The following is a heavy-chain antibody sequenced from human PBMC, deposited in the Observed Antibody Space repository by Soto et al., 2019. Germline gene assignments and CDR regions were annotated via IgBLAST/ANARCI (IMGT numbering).Heavy chain of an antibody. CDR2: IRGRAKKYAT. CDR1: GFNFSGSA. Sequence: EVQLVESGGGLVQPGGSLKLSCTGLGFNFSGSALHWVRQPSGKGLEWVGRIRGRAKKYATSYATSVRGRFYLSRDDSKNTAFLQMNSLRDEDTGVYFCCGRGGDSLQDIWGQGTLVTVSS. CDR3: CGRGGDSLQDI. D-gene: IGHD4-17*01. V-gene: IGHV3-73*01. J-gene: IGHJ4*02.